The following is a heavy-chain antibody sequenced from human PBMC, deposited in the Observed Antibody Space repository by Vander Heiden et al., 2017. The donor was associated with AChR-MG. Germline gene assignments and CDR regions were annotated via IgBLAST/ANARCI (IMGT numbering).Heavy chain of an antibody. J-gene: IGHJ3*02. D-gene: IGHD3-3*01. CDR1: GYSFTSYW. CDR2: IYPGDSDT. Sequence: EVQLVQSGAEVKQPGESLKISCKGSGYSFTSYWIGGVRQMPGKGLEWMGIIYPGDSDTRYSPSFQGQVTISADKSISTAYLQWSSLKASDTAMYYCASKTYYDFWSGYFSAGAFDIWGQGTMVTVSS. V-gene: IGHV5-51*01. CDR3: ASKTYYDFWSGYFSAGAFDI.